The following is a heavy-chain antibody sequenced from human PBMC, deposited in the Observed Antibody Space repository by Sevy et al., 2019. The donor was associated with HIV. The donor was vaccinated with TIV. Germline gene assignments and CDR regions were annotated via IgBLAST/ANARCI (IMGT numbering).Heavy chain of an antibody. CDR2: IKQDGSEK. D-gene: IGHD5-12*01. Sequence: GESLKISCAASGFTFSSYWMSWVRQAPGKGLEWVANIKQDGSEKYYVDSVKGRFTISRDNAKNSLYLQMNSLRAEDTAVYYCARGIEMATIFDYWGQGTLVTVSS. J-gene: IGHJ4*02. CDR1: GFTFSSYW. CDR3: ARGIEMATIFDY. V-gene: IGHV3-7*01.